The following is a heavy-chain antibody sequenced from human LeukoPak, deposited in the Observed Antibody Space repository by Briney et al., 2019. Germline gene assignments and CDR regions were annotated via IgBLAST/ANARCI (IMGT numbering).Heavy chain of an antibody. J-gene: IGHJ5*02. D-gene: IGHD3-9*01. CDR1: GFTFSSYG. Sequence: GGSLRLSCAASGFTFSSYGMHWVRQAPGKGLEWVAVISYDGSNNYYADSVKGRFTISRDNFKNTLYLQMNSLRAEDTAVYYCAKDMYDILTGYDIGRDNWFDPWGQGTLVSVSS. V-gene: IGHV3-30*18. CDR3: AKDMYDILTGYDIGRDNWFDP. CDR2: ISYDGSNN.